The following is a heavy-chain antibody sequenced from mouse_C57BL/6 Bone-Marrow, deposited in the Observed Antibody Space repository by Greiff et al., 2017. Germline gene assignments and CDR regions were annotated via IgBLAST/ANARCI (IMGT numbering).Heavy chain of an antibody. V-gene: IGHV1-76*01. CDR3: AREGYYYGSEGNWYFDV. J-gene: IGHJ1*03. CDR2: IYPGSGNT. D-gene: IGHD1-1*01. Sequence: QVQLKQSGAELVRPGASVKLSCKASGYTFTDYYINWVKQRPGQGLEWIARIYPGSGNTYYNEKFKGKATLTAEKSSSTAYMQLSSLTSEDSAVYFCAREGYYYGSEGNWYFDVWGTGTTVTVSS. CDR1: GYTFTDYY.